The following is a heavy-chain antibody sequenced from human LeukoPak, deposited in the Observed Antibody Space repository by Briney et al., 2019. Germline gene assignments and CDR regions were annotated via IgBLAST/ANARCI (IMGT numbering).Heavy chain of an antibody. CDR3: ARFPPMVRVLRYYYYMDV. Sequence: SETLSLTCTVSGGSISSSTYYWGWIRQPPGKGLEWIGNIYYSGNTYYNPSLESRVTISVDTSKNQFSLKLSSVTAADTAVYYCARFPPMVRVLRYYYYMDVWGKGTTVTVSS. V-gene: IGHV4-39*07. CDR1: GGSISSSTYY. J-gene: IGHJ6*03. D-gene: IGHD3-10*01. CDR2: IYYSGNT.